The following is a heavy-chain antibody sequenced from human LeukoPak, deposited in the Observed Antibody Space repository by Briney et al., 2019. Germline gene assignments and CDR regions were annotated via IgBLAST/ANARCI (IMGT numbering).Heavy chain of an antibody. CDR3: AKGVSLYYYYGMDV. CDR2: ISYDGSNK. V-gene: IGHV3-30*18. J-gene: IGHJ6*02. Sequence: GGSLRLSCAASDFTFTSYWMSWVRQAPGKGLEWVAVISYDGSNKYYADSVKGRFTISRDNSKNTLYLQMNSLRAEDTAVYYCAKGVSLYYYYGMDVWGQGTTVTVSS. CDR1: DFTFTSYW.